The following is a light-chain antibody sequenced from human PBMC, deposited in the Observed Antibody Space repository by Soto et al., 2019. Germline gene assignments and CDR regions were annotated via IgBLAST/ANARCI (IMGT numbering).Light chain of an antibody. Sequence: DIQMTQSPSTLSASVGDRVTITCRASQSISTYLNWYQQKLGKAPTLLIYAASSLQSGVPSRFSGSGSGTDFTLTISSLQPEDFATYFCQQCYSSPRTFGQGTKVEIK. J-gene: IGKJ1*01. CDR3: QQCYSSPRT. V-gene: IGKV1-39*01. CDR1: QSISTY. CDR2: AAS.